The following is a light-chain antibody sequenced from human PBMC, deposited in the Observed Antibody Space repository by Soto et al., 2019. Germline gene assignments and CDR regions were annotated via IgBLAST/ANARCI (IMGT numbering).Light chain of an antibody. CDR2: SAS. CDR3: QQYHNWPIT. V-gene: IGKV3-15*01. Sequence: EIVMTQSPVTLSVSPGERATLSCRASQSVSTNLAWYQQKPGQGPRLLIYSASTGATGIPARFSASGSGTEFTLTISTLQSEDFAVYYCQQYHNWPITFGGGTKVEI. J-gene: IGKJ4*01. CDR1: QSVSTN.